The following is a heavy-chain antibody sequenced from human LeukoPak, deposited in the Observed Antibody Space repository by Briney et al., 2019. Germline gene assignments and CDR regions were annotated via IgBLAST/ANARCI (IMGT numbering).Heavy chain of an antibody. CDR1: GFTFSSYA. J-gene: IGHJ6*02. D-gene: IGHD3-10*01. Sequence: GGSLRLSCAASGFTFSSYAMHWVRQAPGKGLEWVAVISYDGSNKYYADSVKGRFTISRDNSKNTLYLQMNSLRAEDTAVYYCAKFGQWKNYGMDVWGQGTTVTVSS. V-gene: IGHV3-30-3*02. CDR3: AKFGQWKNYGMDV. CDR2: ISYDGSNK.